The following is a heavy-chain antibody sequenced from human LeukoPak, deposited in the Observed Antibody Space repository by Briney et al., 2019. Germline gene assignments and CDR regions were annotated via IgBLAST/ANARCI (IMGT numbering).Heavy chain of an antibody. V-gene: IGHV3-7*01. Sequence: GGSLRLSCAASGFTFSSYWMSWVRQAPGKRLEWVANIKQDGSEKYYVDSVKGRFTISRDNAKNSLYLQMNSLRAEDTAVYYCARVPIDYYGSGSYYKVGNYFDYWGQGTLVTVSS. D-gene: IGHD3-10*01. J-gene: IGHJ4*02. CDR3: ARVPIDYYGSGSYYKVGNYFDY. CDR2: IKQDGSEK. CDR1: GFTFSSYW.